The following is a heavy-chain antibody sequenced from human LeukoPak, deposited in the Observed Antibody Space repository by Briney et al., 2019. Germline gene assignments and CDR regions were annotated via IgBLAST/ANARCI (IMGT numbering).Heavy chain of an antibody. CDR1: GFTFDDYA. J-gene: IGHJ6*03. D-gene: IGHD1-26*01. Sequence: SGRSLRLSCAASGFTFDDYAMHWVRQAPGKGLEWVSGISWNSGSIGYADSVKGRFTISRDNAENSLYLQMNSLRAEDMALYYCAKGGGWWEPQAYYYYYMDVWGKGTTVTVSS. V-gene: IGHV3-9*03. CDR3: AKGGGWWEPQAYYYYYMDV. CDR2: ISWNSGSI.